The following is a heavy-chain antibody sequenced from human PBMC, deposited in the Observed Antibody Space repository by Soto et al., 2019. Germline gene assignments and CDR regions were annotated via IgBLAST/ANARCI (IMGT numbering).Heavy chain of an antibody. CDR2: INHSGGI. V-gene: IGHV4-34*01. CDR3: VKRSMLVSPT. J-gene: IGHJ4*02. Sequence: SETLSLTCAVYGGSFSGLSRSWIRQSPGKGREWIGEINHSGGIDYNPPLKSRVIISADPSKNPFSLSLNSVTAADTALYYCVKRSMLVSPTGGQGILVTVSS. D-gene: IGHD3-16*01. CDR1: GGSFSGLS.